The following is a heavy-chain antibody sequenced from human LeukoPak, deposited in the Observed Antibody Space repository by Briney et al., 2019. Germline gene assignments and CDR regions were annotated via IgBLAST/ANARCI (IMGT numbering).Heavy chain of an antibody. CDR2: IIPFFGTA. V-gene: IGHV1-69*05. Sequence: SVKVSCKASGGTFSSYAISWVRQAPGQGLEWMGGIIPFFGTANYAQKLQGRVTITTDESTSTAYMELSSLRSEDTDGYYCASNGLGPQYYDSSGYLADYWGQGTLVTVSS. D-gene: IGHD3-22*01. CDR3: ASNGLGPQYYDSSGYLADY. J-gene: IGHJ4*02. CDR1: GGTFSSYA.